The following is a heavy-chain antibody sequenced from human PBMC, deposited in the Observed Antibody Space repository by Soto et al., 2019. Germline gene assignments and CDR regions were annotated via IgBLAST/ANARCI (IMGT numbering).Heavy chain of an antibody. V-gene: IGHV3-30*18. J-gene: IGHJ4*02. CDR1: GFTFSSYG. CDR3: AKVGATVTEGGY. Sequence: QVQLVESGGGVVQPGRSLRLSCAASGFTFSSYGMHWVRQAPGKGLEWVAVISYDGSNKYCADSVKGRFTISRDNSKNTLYLQMNSLRAEDTAVYYCAKVGATVTEGGYWGQGTLVTVSS. D-gene: IGHD4-17*01. CDR2: ISYDGSNK.